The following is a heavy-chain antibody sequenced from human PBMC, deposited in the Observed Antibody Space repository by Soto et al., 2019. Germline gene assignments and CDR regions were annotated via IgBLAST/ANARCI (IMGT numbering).Heavy chain of an antibody. CDR2: ISSRGIST. CDR1: GFTFSSFD. D-gene: IGHD3-22*01. Sequence: DVQLVESGGALVQPGGSLRLSCVGSGFTFSSFDMNWVRQTPGKGLEWISYISSRGISTYYADSVKGRFTISRDNAENSLFLQMNSLRVEDTAVYDCSRALTHYYDTSGPAFGYWGQGTLLTVSS. J-gene: IGHJ4*02. V-gene: IGHV3-48*03. CDR3: SRALTHYYDTSGPAFGY.